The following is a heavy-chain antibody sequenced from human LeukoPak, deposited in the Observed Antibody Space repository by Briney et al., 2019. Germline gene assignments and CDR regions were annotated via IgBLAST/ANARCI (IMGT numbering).Heavy chain of an antibody. D-gene: IGHD3-3*01. CDR3: ARGRYHYDFWTPGGDY. J-gene: IGHJ4*02. CDR1: GFTFSSYG. V-gene: IGHV3-30*02. CDR2: IRYDGSNK. Sequence: HPGGSLRLSCAASGFTFSSYGMHWVRQAPGKGLEWVAFIRYDGSNKYYADSVKGRFTISRDNSKNTLYLQMNSLRAEDTAVYYCARGRYHYDFWTPGGDYWGQGTLVTVSS.